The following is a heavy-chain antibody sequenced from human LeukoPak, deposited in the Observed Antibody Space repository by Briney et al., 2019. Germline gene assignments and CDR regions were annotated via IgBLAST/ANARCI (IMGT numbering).Heavy chain of an antibody. J-gene: IGHJ4*02. CDR3: AKDPGRGYCSSTSCYPEYYFDY. D-gene: IGHD2-2*01. CDR2: ISWNSGSI. Sequence: GGSLRLSCAASGFTFSSYAMSWVRQAPGKGLEWVSGISWNSGSIGYADSVKGRFTISRDNAKNSLYLQMNSLRAEDTALYYCAKDPGRGYCSSTSCYPEYYFDYWGQGTLVTVSS. CDR1: GFTFSSYA. V-gene: IGHV3-9*01.